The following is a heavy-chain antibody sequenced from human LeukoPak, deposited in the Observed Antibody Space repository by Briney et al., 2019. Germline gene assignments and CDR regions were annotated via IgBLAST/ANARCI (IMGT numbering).Heavy chain of an antibody. Sequence: TGGSLRLSCAPSGFTVSSNYMSWVRQAPGKGLEWVSVIYSDGRTYYADSVKGRFTISRDSSKNTLYLQMNSLRVDDTAVYYCAILPGYWGQGTLVTVSS. CDR2: IYSDGRT. J-gene: IGHJ4*02. CDR3: AILPGY. CDR1: GFTVSSNY. V-gene: IGHV3-53*01.